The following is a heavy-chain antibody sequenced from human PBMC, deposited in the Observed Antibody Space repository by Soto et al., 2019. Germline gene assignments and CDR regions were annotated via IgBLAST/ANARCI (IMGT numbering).Heavy chain of an antibody. J-gene: IGHJ4*02. CDR1: GGSISRFF. CDR2: IYYTGST. V-gene: IGHV4-59*01. Sequence: SETLSLTCTVSGGSISRFFWGWIRQPPGKGLELIGYIYYTGSTNYHPSLKSRVTISVDTSKNQFSLKLNSVTAADTAVYFCARSLRNDLFDYWGQGALVTAPQ. D-gene: IGHD3-16*01. CDR3: ARSLRNDLFDY.